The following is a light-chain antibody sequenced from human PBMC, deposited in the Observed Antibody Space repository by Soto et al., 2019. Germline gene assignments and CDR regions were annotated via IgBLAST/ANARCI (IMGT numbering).Light chain of an antibody. V-gene: IGKV2-28*01. CDR2: FAS. CDR3: MQALSAPLT. Sequence: IVMTQSPLFLPVTPGEPASISCRSSQSLLHGTGNTYLDWYVQKPGQSPQLLIYFASNRASGVPDRFSGSVSGTNFTLKISRVHTEDVGVYYCMQALSAPLTFGGGTKVEIK. CDR1: QSLLHGTGNTY. J-gene: IGKJ4*01.